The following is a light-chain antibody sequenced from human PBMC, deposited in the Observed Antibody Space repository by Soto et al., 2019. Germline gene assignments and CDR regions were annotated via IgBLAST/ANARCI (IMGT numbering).Light chain of an antibody. CDR2: GAS. CDR1: LSVSSSF. Sequence: EIVLTQAPGTLSLSRGERATLSCRASLSVSSSFLAWYQQKPGQAPRLLIYGASTRATGIPDRISGSGSGTDFTLTISRLEPEDFAVYYCQQYDSSPWTFGQGTKVEIK. J-gene: IGKJ1*01. V-gene: IGKV3-20*01. CDR3: QQYDSSPWT.